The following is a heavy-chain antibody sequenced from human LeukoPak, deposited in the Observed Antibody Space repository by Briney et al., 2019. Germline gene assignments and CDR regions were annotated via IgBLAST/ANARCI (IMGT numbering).Heavy chain of an antibody. CDR3: ARRGGGVSGSERFDY. V-gene: IGHV4-4*07. J-gene: IGHJ4*02. D-gene: IGHD3-10*01. Sequence: SETLSLTCTVSDGSISSYYWTWIRQPAGKGLEWIGRMYSSGSFDYNPSLKSRVTMSVDTSKNQFSLRLNSVTAADTAVYYCARRGGGVSGSERFDYWGQGTLVTVSS. CDR1: DGSISSYY. CDR2: MYSSGSF.